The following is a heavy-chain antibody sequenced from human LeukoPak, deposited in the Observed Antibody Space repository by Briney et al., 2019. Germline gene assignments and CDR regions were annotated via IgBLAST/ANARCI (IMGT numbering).Heavy chain of an antibody. CDR2: IYYSGST. V-gene: IGHV4-39*07. D-gene: IGHD3-22*01. Sequence: SETLSLTCTVSGGSISSSSYYWGWIRQPPGKGLEWIGSIYYSGSTYYNPSLKSRVTISVDTSKNQFSLKLSSVTAADTAVYYCARAISSGYYYPGDYWGQGTLVTVSS. CDR1: GGSISSSSYY. J-gene: IGHJ4*02. CDR3: ARAISSGYYYPGDY.